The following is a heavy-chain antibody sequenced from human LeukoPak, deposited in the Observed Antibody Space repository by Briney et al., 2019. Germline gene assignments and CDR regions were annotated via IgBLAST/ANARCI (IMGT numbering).Heavy chain of an antibody. J-gene: IGHJ4*02. Sequence: SETLSLTCTVSGGSISSYYWSWIRQPPGKGLEWIGYVYYSGSTNYNPSLKSRVTISVDTSKNQFSLKLSSVTAADTAMYYCARGGGTAMVSHTFDYWGQGTPVTVSS. CDR3: ARGGGTAMVSHTFDY. CDR1: GGSISSYY. V-gene: IGHV4-59*01. CDR2: VYYSGST. D-gene: IGHD5-18*01.